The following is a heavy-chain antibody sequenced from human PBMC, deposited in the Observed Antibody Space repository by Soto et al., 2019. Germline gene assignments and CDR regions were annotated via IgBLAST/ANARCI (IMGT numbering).Heavy chain of an antibody. CDR3: ARDDHIVVVPTSLGAMDV. Sequence: PSETLSLTCAVYGGSISSNKWWSWVRQPPGKGLGWIGEIYHSGSTNYNPSLKSRVTISLDKSKNQFSLKLTSVTAADSAVYYCARDDHIVVVPTSLGAMDVCGQGTTLTVSS. V-gene: IGHV4-4*02. CDR2: IYHSGST. J-gene: IGHJ6*02. D-gene: IGHD2-2*01. CDR1: GGSISSNKW.